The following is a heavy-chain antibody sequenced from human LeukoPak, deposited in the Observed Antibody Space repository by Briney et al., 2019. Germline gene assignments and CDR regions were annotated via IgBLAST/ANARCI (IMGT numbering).Heavy chain of an antibody. CDR2: IRYDGSNK. V-gene: IGHV3-30*02. CDR3: AKAGIAARPGDY. Sequence: PGGSLRLSCAASGFTFSSYGMHWVRQAPGKGLEWVAFIRYDGSNKYYADSVKGRFTISRDNSKNTLYLQMNSLRAEDTAVYYCAKAGIAARPGDYWGQGTLVTVSP. CDR1: GFTFSSYG. J-gene: IGHJ4*02. D-gene: IGHD6-6*01.